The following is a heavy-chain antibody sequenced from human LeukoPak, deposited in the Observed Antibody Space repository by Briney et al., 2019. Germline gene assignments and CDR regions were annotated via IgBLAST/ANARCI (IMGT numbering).Heavy chain of an antibody. CDR1: EFTFGDHA. CDR3: NRGPIQLWLYYGMDV. J-gene: IGHJ6*02. V-gene: IGHV3-49*04. CDR2: IRSKAYGGTT. Sequence: GGSLRLSCTASEFTFGDHAMSWVRQAPGKGLEWVGFIRSKAYGGTTEYAASVKGRFTISRDDSKSIAYLQMNSLKTEDTAVYYCNRGPIQLWLYYGMDVWGQGTTVIVSS. D-gene: IGHD5-18*01.